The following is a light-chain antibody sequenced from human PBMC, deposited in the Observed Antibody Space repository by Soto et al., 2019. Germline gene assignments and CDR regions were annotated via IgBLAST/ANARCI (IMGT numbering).Light chain of an antibody. CDR2: EVS. V-gene: IGLV2-8*01. CDR1: SSDVGGYNY. Sequence: SALTQPPSESGSPGQPVTISCTGTSSDVGGYNYVSWYQQHPGKAPKLMIYEVSKRPSGVPDRFSGSKSGNTASLTVSGLQAEDEADYYCSSYAGSNNYVFGTGTKVTVL. J-gene: IGLJ1*01. CDR3: SSYAGSNNYV.